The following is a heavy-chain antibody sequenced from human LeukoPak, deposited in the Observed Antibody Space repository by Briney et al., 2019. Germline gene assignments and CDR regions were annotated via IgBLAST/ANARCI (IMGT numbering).Heavy chain of an antibody. V-gene: IGHV4-59*01. J-gene: IGHJ4*02. Sequence: PSETLSLTCTVSGGSISSYYWSWIRQPPGKGLEWIGYIYDSGSTKYNPSLKSRVTISLDTSKNQFSLKLSSVTAADTAVYYSASASGIPGSFYFDYWGQGTLVTVSS. CDR3: ASASGIPGSFYFDY. CDR2: IYDSGST. CDR1: GGSISSYY.